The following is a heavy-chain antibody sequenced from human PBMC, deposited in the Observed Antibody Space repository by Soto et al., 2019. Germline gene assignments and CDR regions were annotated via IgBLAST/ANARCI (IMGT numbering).Heavy chain of an antibody. V-gene: IGHV4-30-4*01. CDR1: GGPISSGDYY. CDR2: VYYSGST. Sequence: QVQLQESGPGLVKPSQTLSLTCTVSGGPISSGDYYWSWIRQPPGKGLEGIGYVYYSGSTYYNPYLKSRVTISVDTSKNQCSLKLSSVTAADTAVYYCASGCFIMVRGVGPDFAYLGQGNLVTVSS. CDR3: ASGCFIMVRGVGPDFAY. D-gene: IGHD3-10*01. J-gene: IGHJ4*02.